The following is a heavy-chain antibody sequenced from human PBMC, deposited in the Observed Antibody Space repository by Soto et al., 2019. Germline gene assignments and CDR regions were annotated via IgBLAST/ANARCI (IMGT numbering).Heavy chain of an antibody. D-gene: IGHD3-10*01. CDR3: ARDRRYYGSGSYYIGQFDY. CDR1: GYTFTSYA. CDR2: INAGNGNT. J-gene: IGHJ4*02. V-gene: IGHV1-3*01. Sequence: ASVKVSCKASGYTFTSYAMHWVRQAPGQRLEWMGGINAGNGNTKYSQKFQGRVTITRDTTASTAYMELSSLRSEDTAVYYCARDRRYYGSGSYYIGQFDYWGPGTLVTVSS.